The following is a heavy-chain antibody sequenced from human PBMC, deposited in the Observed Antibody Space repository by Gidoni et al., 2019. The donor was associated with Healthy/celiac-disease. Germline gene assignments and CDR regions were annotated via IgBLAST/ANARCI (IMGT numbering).Heavy chain of an antibody. J-gene: IGHJ5*02. CDR3: AARITMVRGVIIKGARKNNWFDP. CDR1: GGSFSGYY. Sequence: QVQLQQWGAGLLKPSETLSLTCAVYGGSFSGYYWSWIRQPPGKGLEWIGEINHSGSTNYNPSLKSRVTISVDTSKNQFSLKLSSVTAADTAVYYCAARITMVRGVIIKGARKNNWFDPWGQGTLVTVSS. V-gene: IGHV4-34*01. D-gene: IGHD3-10*01. CDR2: INHSGST.